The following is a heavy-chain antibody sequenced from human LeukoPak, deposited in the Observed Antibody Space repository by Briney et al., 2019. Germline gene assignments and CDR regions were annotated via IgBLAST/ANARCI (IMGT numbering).Heavy chain of an antibody. J-gene: IGHJ6*03. CDR1: GYTFTSYD. CDR3: ARGENWGAPYYYYYMDV. CDR2: MNPNSGNT. D-gene: IGHD7-27*01. Sequence: ASVKVSCKASGYTFTSYDINWMRQATGQGLEWMGWMNPNSGNTGYAQKFQGRVTMTRNTSISTAYMELSSLRSEDTAVYYCARGENWGAPYYYYYMDVWGKGTTVTVSS. V-gene: IGHV1-8*01.